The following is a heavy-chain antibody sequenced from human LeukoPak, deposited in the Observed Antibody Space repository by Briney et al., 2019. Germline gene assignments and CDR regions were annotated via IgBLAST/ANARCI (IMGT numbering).Heavy chain of an antibody. CDR3: ARVPALIGGRYYFDY. CDR1: GGSISSGGYS. J-gene: IGHJ4*02. D-gene: IGHD2/OR15-2a*01. CDR2: IYHSGST. Sequence: PSETLSLTCAVSGGSISSGGYSWSWIRQPPGKGLEWIGYIYHSGSTYYNPSLKSRVTISVDRSKNQFSLKLSSVTAADTAVYYCARVPALIGGRYYFDYWGQGTLVTVSS. V-gene: IGHV4-30-2*01.